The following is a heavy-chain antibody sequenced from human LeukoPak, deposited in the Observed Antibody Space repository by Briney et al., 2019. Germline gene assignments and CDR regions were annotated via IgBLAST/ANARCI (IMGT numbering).Heavy chain of an antibody. D-gene: IGHD1-26*01. CDR3: AREAKVGAALQY. CDR2: INTVGGFT. J-gene: IGHJ4*02. Sequence: GGSLRPSCAASGFIFSDYWMHWVRQAPGKGRVWVSRINTVGGFTRYADSVQGRFIISRDTAKNTLFLQMNSLRAVDTAVYYCAREAKVGAALQYWGQGILVTVSS. CDR1: GFIFSDYW. V-gene: IGHV3-74*01.